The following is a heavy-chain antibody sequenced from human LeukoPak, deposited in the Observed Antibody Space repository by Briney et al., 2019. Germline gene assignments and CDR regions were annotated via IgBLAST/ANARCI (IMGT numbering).Heavy chain of an antibody. CDR3: ARRVYNSGWYIDY. J-gene: IGHJ4*02. Sequence: TGGSLRLSCAASGFTFDDYAMHWVRQAPGKGLEWVSGISWNSGSIGYADSVKGRFTISRDNAKNSLYLQMNSLRAEDTAVYYCARRVYNSGWYIDYWGQGTLVTVSS. CDR2: ISWNSGSI. CDR1: GFTFDDYA. D-gene: IGHD6-19*01. V-gene: IGHV3-9*01.